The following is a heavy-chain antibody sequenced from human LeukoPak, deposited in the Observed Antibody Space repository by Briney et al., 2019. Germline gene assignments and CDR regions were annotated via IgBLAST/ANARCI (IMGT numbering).Heavy chain of an antibody. Sequence: GGSLRLSCAASGFTFSSYSMNWVRQAPGKGLEWVSSISSSSSYIYYADSVKGRFTISRDNAKNSLYLQMNSLRAEDTAVYHCARAGSSSGPYYFDYWGQGTLVTVSS. V-gene: IGHV3-21*01. J-gene: IGHJ4*02. CDR1: GFTFSSYS. D-gene: IGHD6-19*01. CDR3: ARAGSSSGPYYFDY. CDR2: ISSSSSYI.